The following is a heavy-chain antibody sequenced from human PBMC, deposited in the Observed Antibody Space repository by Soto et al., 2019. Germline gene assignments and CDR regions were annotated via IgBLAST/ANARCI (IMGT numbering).Heavy chain of an antibody. CDR1: GGSISSGGYY. D-gene: IGHD2-2*01. CDR2: IYYSGST. V-gene: IGHV4-31*03. J-gene: IGHJ4*02. CDR3: ASQAEYCSSTSCYGGGFDY. Sequence: QVQLQESGPGLVKPSQTLSLTCTVSGGSISSGGYYWSWIRQHPGKGLEWIGYIYYSGSTYYNPSRKSRVTISVDTSKNQFSLKLSSVTAADTAVYYCASQAEYCSSTSCYGGGFDYWGQGTLVTVSS.